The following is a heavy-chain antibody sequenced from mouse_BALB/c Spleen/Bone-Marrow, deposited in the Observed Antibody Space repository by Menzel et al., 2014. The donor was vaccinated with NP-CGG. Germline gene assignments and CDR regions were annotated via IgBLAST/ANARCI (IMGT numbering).Heavy chain of an antibody. V-gene: IGHV1-9*01. CDR2: ILPGSGST. CDR3: ARGDGNHVGFAY. J-gene: IGHJ3*01. D-gene: IGHD2-1*01. CDR1: GYTFSSYW. Sequence: VKLMESGAELMKPGASVKISCKATGYTFSSYWIEWVKQRPGHGLEWIGEILPGSGSTNYNEKFKGKATFTADTSSNTAYMQLSSLTSEDSAVYYCARGDGNHVGFAYWGQGTLVTVSA.